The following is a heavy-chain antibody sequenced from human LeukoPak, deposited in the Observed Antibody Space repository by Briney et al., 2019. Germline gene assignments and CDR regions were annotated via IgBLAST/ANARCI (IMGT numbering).Heavy chain of an antibody. CDR2: ISYDGSNK. CDR1: GFTFSSYA. V-gene: IGHV3-30*04. CDR3: AKGFLSSAFDY. D-gene: IGHD6-19*01. J-gene: IGHJ4*02. Sequence: GGSLRLSCAASGFTFSSYAMHWVRRAPGKGLEWVAVISYDGSNKYYADSVKGRFTISRDNSKNTLYLQMNSLRAEDTAVYYCAKGFLSSAFDYWGQGRLVTVSS.